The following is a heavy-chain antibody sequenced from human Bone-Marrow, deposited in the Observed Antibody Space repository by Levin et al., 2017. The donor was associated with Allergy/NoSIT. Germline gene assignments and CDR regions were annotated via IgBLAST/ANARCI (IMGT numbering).Heavy chain of an antibody. Sequence: SQTLSLTCTVSGDSIRRNNCYWGWVRQPPGKGLEWIGSICSSGTTQYNPSLMSRATILVDTSKNHYSLTLTSVTAADTAVYYCAKDVGHWDIDFWGQGTLVTVSS. CDR1: GDSIRRNNCY. CDR2: ICSSGTT. V-gene: IGHV4-39*02. J-gene: IGHJ4*02. CDR3: AKDVGHWDIDF. D-gene: IGHD1/OR15-1a*01.